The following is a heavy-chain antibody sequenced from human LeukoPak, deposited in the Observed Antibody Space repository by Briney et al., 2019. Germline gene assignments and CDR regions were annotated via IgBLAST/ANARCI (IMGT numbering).Heavy chain of an antibody. J-gene: IGHJ3*02. CDR3: ARHARREQLRSSAFDI. CDR2: INHSGST. D-gene: IGHD5-12*01. CDR1: GGSFSNYY. V-gene: IGHV4-34*01. Sequence: PSETLSLTCAVYGGSFSNYYWSWIRQPPGKGLEWIGEINHSGSTNYDPSLKSRVTISLDTSKNQFSLKLNSVTAADTAIYYCARHARREQLRSSAFDIWGQGTMVTVSS.